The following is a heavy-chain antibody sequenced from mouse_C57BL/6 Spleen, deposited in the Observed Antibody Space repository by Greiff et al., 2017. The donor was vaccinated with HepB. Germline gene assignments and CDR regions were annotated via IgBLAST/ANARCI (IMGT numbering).Heavy chain of an antibody. D-gene: IGHD3-3*01. CDR3: AREGTALAY. V-gene: IGHV1-82*01. Sequence: QVQLQQSGPELVKPGASVKISCKASGYAFSSSWMNWVKQRPGKGLEWIGRIYPGDGDTNYNGKFKGKATLTADKSSSTAYMQLSSLTSEDSAVYFCAREGTALAYWGQGTTLTVSS. CDR2: IYPGDGDT. J-gene: IGHJ2*01. CDR1: GYAFSSSW.